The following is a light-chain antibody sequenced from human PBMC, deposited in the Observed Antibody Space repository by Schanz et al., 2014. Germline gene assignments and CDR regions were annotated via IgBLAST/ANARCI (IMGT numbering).Light chain of an antibody. J-gene: IGKJ1*01. CDR3: QKYGSSPAVA. V-gene: IGKV3-20*01. CDR2: GAS. CDR1: QSVGTY. Sequence: EIVLTQSPATLSLSPGERATLSCRVSQSVGTYLAWYQQKPGQAPRLLIYGASSRATGIPDRFSGSGSGTDFTLTISRLEPEDFAVYYCQKYGSSPAVAFGQGTKVEIK.